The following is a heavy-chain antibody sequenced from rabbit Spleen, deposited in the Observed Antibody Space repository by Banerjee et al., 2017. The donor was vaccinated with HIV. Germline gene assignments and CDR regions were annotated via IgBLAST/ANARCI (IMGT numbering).Heavy chain of an antibody. Sequence: QEQLVESGGGLVQPGASLRLTCTASGFSFSYRAVMCWVRQAPGKGLECIACIYGGSGGSTWYASWAKGRFTISKTSSTVDLKMTSLTAADTATYFCARDGAGGSYFALWGPGTLVTVS. CDR1: GFSFSYRAV. J-gene: IGHJ4*01. V-gene: IGHV1S45*01. D-gene: IGHD8-1*01. CDR2: IYGGSGGST. CDR3: ARDGAGGSYFAL.